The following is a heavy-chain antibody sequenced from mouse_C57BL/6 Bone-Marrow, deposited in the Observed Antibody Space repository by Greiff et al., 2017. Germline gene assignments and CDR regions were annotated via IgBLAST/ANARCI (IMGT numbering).Heavy chain of an antibody. CDR2: IDPENGDT. V-gene: IGHV14-4*01. Sequence: EVQLQQSGAELVRPGASVKLSCTASGFNIKDDYMHWVKQRPEQGLEWIGWIDPENGDTEYASKFQGKATITADTSSNPAYLQLSSLTSEDTAVYYCTPITTVVGGYFDVWGTGTTVTVSS. CDR1: GFNIKDDY. CDR3: TPITTVVGGYFDV. J-gene: IGHJ1*03. D-gene: IGHD1-1*01.